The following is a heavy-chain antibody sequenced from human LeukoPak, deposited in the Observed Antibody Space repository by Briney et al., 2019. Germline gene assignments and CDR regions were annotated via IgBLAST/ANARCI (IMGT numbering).Heavy chain of an antibody. V-gene: IGHV4-61*01. J-gene: IGHJ4*02. CDR1: GGSVSSGSYY. D-gene: IGHD2-15*01. CDR2: IYYSGST. CDR3: ATVAATPGVDY. Sequence: SETLSLTCTVSGGSVSSGSYYWSWIRQPPGKALEWIGYIYYSGSTNYNPSLKRRVTISVDTSKNQFSLKLSSVTAADTAVYYCATVAATPGVDYWGQGTLVTVSS.